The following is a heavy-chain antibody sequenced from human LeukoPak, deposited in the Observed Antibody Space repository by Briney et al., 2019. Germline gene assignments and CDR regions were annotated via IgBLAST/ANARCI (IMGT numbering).Heavy chain of an antibody. J-gene: IGHJ6*02. Sequence: PGGSLRLSCAGSGFTFSTYWMTWVRQAPGKGLEWVANINQDGGEKYYVDSVKGRFTISRDNAKNSLYLQMSNLRAEDTAVYFCARGGGLDVWGQGATVTVSS. CDR3: ARGGGLDV. D-gene: IGHD3-16*01. CDR2: INQDGGEK. V-gene: IGHV3-7*03. CDR1: GFTFSTYW.